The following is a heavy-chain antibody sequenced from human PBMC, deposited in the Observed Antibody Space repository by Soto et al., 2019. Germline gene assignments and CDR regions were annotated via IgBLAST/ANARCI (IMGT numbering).Heavy chain of an antibody. D-gene: IGHD1-26*01. Sequence: QVQLQESGPGLVKASQTLSLTCTVSGGSITTGGYFWSRIRQHPGKGLEWIGYISYSATTHYNPSLKSRVTISVDTSKNQFSLKLSSVTAAYTAVYYCARVVSASYFDYWGQGTLVTVSS. CDR1: GGSITTGGYF. CDR2: ISYSATT. CDR3: ARVVSASYFDY. V-gene: IGHV4-31*03. J-gene: IGHJ4*02.